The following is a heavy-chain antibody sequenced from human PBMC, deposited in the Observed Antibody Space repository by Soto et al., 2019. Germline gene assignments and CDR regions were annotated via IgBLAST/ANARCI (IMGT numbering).Heavy chain of an antibody. V-gene: IGHV3-30-3*01. Sequence: PGGSLRLSCAASGFTFSSYARHWVRQAPGKGLEWVAVISYDGSNKYYAYSVKGRFTISRDNSKNTLYLQMNSLRAEDTAVYYCARAQYDFWSGYYGMDVWGQGTTVTVSS. CDR1: GFTFSSYA. CDR2: ISYDGSNK. CDR3: ARAQYDFWSGYYGMDV. D-gene: IGHD3-3*01. J-gene: IGHJ6*02.